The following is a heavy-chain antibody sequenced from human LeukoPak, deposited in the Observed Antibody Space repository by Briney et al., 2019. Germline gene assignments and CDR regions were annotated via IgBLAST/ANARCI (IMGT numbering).Heavy chain of an antibody. J-gene: IGHJ4*02. CDR3: ARRYCSSTSCNPYFFDL. Sequence: GESLKISCKGSGYSFTSYWIGWVRQMPGKGLEWMGIISPGDSDARYSPSFQGQVTISADKSISTAYLRWSSLKASDTAIYYCARRYCSSTSCNPYFFDLWGQGTLVTVSS. CDR2: ISPGDSDA. D-gene: IGHD2-2*01. CDR1: GYSFTSYW. V-gene: IGHV5-51*01.